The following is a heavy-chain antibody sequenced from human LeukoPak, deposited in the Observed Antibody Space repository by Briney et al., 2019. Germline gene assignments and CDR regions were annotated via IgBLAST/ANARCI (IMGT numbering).Heavy chain of an antibody. Sequence: PGGSLRLSCAASGFTFSSYSMNWVRQAPGKGLEWVSSISSSSSYIYYADSVKGRFTISRDNAKNSLYLQMNSLRAEDTAVYYCAPSLEPGRGTDWGQGTLVTVSS. J-gene: IGHJ4*02. CDR2: ISSSSSYI. CDR3: APSLEPGRGTD. CDR1: GFTFSSYS. V-gene: IGHV3-21*01. D-gene: IGHD1-1*01.